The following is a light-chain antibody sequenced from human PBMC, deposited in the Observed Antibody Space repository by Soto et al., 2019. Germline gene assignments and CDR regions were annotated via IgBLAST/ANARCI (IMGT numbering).Light chain of an antibody. CDR2: DTS. Sequence: IVMTQSPATLSVSLGERVTLSCRASRSAGSNLAWYQQRVGQAPRLVIFDTSTRATGIPARFSGSGSETEFTLTINSLQAEDFAVYYCQHYNNWVLTFGGGTKVEIK. V-gene: IGKV3D-15*01. J-gene: IGKJ4*01. CDR1: RSAGSN. CDR3: QHYNNWVLT.